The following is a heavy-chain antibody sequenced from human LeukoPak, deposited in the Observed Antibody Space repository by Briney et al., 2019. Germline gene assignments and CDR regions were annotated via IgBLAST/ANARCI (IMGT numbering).Heavy chain of an antibody. CDR3: ARLTLTSDGDY. J-gene: IGHJ4*02. CDR2: ISYDGSNK. V-gene: IGHV3-30-3*01. D-gene: IGHD1-1*01. Sequence: GGSLRLSCAASGFTFSSYAMHWVRQAPGKGLEWVAVISYDGSNKYYADSVKGRFTISRDNSKNTLYLQMNSLRAEDTAVYYCARLTLTSDGDYWGQGTLVTVSS. CDR1: GFTFSSYA.